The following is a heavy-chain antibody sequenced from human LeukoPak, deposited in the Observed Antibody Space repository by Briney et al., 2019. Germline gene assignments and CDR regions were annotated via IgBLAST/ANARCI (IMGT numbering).Heavy chain of an antibody. D-gene: IGHD5-18*01. V-gene: IGHV1-69*13. CDR3: AGYSYGGYYFDY. CDR2: IIPIFGTA. Sequence: GASVKVSCKASGGTFSSYAISWVRQAPGQGLEWMGGIIPIFGTANYAQKFQGRVTITADEPTSTAYMELSSLRSEDTAVYYCAGYSYGGYYFDYWGQGTLVTVSS. J-gene: IGHJ4*02. CDR1: GGTFSSYA.